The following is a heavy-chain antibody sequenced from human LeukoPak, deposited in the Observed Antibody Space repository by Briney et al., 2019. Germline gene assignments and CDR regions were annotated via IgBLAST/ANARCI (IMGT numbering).Heavy chain of an antibody. CDR2: IYHSGST. CDR3: ARGLYSGYDFGGRNFDS. D-gene: IGHD5-12*01. CDR1: GGSISSGDNY. V-gene: IGHV4-30-2*01. Sequence: SETLSLTCTVSGGSISSGDNYWTWLRQPPGKGLEWIGYIYHSGSTYYNPSLESRVTISVDRSKNQFSLKLHSVTAADTAVYFCARGLYSGYDFGGRNFDSWGQGTLVTVSS. J-gene: IGHJ4*02.